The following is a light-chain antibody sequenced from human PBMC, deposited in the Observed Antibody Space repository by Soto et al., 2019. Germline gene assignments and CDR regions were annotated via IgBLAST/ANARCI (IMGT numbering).Light chain of an antibody. CDR1: SSNIGGNT. V-gene: IGLV1-44*01. CDR3: AAWDATLNGL. Sequence: QSVLTQPPSASGTPGQRVTISCSGSSSNIGGNTVNWYQQVPGTAPKLLIFSNNQRPSGVPDRFSGSKSGTSASLAISGLQSEDEADYYCAAWDATLNGLFGGGTKVTVL. CDR2: SNN. J-gene: IGLJ2*01.